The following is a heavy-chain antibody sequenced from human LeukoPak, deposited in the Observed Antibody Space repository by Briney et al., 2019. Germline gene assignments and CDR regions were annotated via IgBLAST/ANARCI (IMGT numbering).Heavy chain of an antibody. CDR2: ISYDGSNK. CDR1: GFTFSSYG. D-gene: IGHD3-22*01. V-gene: IGHV3-30*18. J-gene: IGHJ5*02. Sequence: GRSLRLSCAASGFTFSSYGMHWVRQAPGKGLEWVAVISYDGSNKYYADSVKGRFTISRDNSKNTLYLQMNSLRAEDTAVYYCAKDMISWGQGTLVTVSS. CDR3: AKDMIS.